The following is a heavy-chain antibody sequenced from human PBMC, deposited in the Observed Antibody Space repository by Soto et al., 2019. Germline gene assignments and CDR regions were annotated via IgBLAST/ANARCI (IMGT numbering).Heavy chain of an antibody. CDR1: GGTFSSYS. J-gene: IGHJ4*02. CDR2: IIPIFGTA. V-gene: IGHV1-69*01. Sequence: QVQLVQSGAEVKKPGSSVKVSCKASGGTFSSYSINWVRQAPGQGLEWMGEIIPIFGTANYAQKFQGRVTITADESTSTAYMELSSLSSEDAAVDYGARAGGRHSGGIDYWGQGTLVTVSS. D-gene: IGHD1-26*01. CDR3: ARAGGRHSGGIDY.